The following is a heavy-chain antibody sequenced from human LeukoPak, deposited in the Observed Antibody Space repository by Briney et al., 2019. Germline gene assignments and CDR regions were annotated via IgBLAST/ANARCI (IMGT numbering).Heavy chain of an antibody. V-gene: IGHV3-23*01. CDR3: AKDLSCEHYGGYKCGDY. CDR2: ISGSGGST. D-gene: IGHD4-17*01. CDR1: GFTFSSYA. J-gene: IGHJ4*02. Sequence: GGSLRLSCAASGFTFSSYAMSWVRQAPGKGLEWVSAISGSGGSTYYADSVKGRFTISRDNSKNTLYLQMNSLRAEDTAVYYCAKDLSCEHYGGYKCGDYWGQGTLVTVSS.